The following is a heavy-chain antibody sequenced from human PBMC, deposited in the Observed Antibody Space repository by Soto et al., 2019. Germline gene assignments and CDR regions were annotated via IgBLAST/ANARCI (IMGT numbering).Heavy chain of an antibody. CDR3: ARSIVVVTALDY. CDR1: GYTFTSYA. D-gene: IGHD2-21*02. Sequence: ASVKVSCKASGYTFTSYAMYWVRHAPGKRLEWMGWINAGNGNTKYLQKFQGRVTITRDTSASTAYMELSSLRSEDTAVYYCARSIVVVTALDYWGQGTLVTVSS. CDR2: INAGNGNT. V-gene: IGHV1-3*01. J-gene: IGHJ4*02.